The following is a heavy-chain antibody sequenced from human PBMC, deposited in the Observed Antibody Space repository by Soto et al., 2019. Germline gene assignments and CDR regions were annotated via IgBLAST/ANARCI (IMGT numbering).Heavy chain of an antibody. D-gene: IGHD3-9*01. V-gene: IGHV3-33*03. CDR3: VKDGNDWPLDY. CDR1: GFSFSNFG. J-gene: IGHJ4*02. CDR2: IWHDGSEK. Sequence: GGSLRLSCVASGFSFSNFGMHWVRQAPGKGLEWVAIIWHDGSEKYHADPVKGRFTISRDNAKNTLFLQMNSLRAEDTAMYYCVKDGNDWPLDYWGQGTLVTVSS.